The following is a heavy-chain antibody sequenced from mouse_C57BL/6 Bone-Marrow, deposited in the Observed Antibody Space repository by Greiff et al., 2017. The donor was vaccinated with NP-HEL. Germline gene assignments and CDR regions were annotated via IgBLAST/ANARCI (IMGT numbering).Heavy chain of an antibody. Sequence: QVQLQQSGPELVKPGASVKISCKASGYAFSSSWMNWVKQRPGKGLEWIGRIYPGDGATNYNGKFKGKATLTADKSSSTAYMQLSSRTSEDSAVYFCARFGSSPYYFDYWGQGTTLTVSS. CDR3: ARFGSSPYYFDY. CDR1: GYAFSSSW. V-gene: IGHV1-82*01. J-gene: IGHJ2*01. D-gene: IGHD1-1*01. CDR2: IYPGDGAT.